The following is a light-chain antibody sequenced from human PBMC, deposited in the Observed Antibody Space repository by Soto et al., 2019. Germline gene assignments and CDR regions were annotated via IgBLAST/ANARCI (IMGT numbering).Light chain of an antibody. J-gene: IGLJ1*01. V-gene: IGLV2-14*01. CDR3: CSYSTSNLLYV. CDR2: DVT. CDR1: SSDIGAYDH. Sequence: QSVLTQPASVSGSPGQSITISCTGTSSDIGAYDHVSWYQQHPNKAPKLIIFDVTNRPSGVSNRFSGSKSGNTASLTISGLQAEDEADYYCCSYSTSNLLYVFGVGTKLTVL.